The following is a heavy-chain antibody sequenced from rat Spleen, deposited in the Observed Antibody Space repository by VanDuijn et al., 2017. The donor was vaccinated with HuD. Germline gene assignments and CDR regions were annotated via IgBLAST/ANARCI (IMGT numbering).Heavy chain of an antibody. J-gene: IGHJ2*01. Sequence: EVQLVEAGGGVVEPGRSLKLSCAASGFTFSDYYMAWVRQAPKKGLEWVASISYEGSSTYYGDSVKGRFTISRDNAKSTLYLQMNSLRSEDTATYYCARPSTETYCFDYWGQGVMVTVSS. CDR3: ARPSTETYCFDY. V-gene: IGHV5-22*01. CDR1: GFTFSDYY. CDR2: ISYEGSST. D-gene: IGHD1-11*01.